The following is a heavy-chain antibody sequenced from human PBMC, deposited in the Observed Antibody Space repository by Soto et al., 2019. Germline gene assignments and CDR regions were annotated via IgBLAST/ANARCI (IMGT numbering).Heavy chain of an antibody. Sequence: PGGSLRLSCAASGFTFSSYAMHWVRQAPGKGLEWVAVISYDGSNKYYADSVKGRFTISRDNSKNTLYLQMNSLRAEDTAVYYCARAPLIWGQGTLVTVSS. V-gene: IGHV3-30-3*01. CDR3: ARAPLI. J-gene: IGHJ4*02. CDR2: ISYDGSNK. CDR1: GFTFSSYA. D-gene: IGHD3-16*01.